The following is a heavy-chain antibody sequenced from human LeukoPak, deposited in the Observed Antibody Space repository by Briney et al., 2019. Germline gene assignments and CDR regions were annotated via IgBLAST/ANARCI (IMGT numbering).Heavy chain of an antibody. D-gene: IGHD4-23*01. V-gene: IGHV3-33*06. J-gene: IGHJ4*02. Sequence: GGSLRLSCAASAFTISTYGMHRVRQAPGTELDWVAVIWYDGSNKYYADSVKGRFTISRDNSKNTLYLQMNSLRAEDTAVYYCAKANGGNNARFDYWGQGTLVTVSS. CDR3: AKANGGNNARFDY. CDR1: AFTISTYG. CDR2: IWYDGSNK.